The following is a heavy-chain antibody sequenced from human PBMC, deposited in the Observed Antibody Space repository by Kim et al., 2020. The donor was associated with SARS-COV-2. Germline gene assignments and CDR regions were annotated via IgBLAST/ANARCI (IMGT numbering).Heavy chain of an antibody. V-gene: IGHV1-69*04. D-gene: IGHD6-13*01. Sequence: YAQKFQGRVTITADKSTSTAYMELSSLRSEDTAVYYCARGGYSSSWYGDYWGQGTLVTVSS. CDR3: ARGGYSSSWYGDY. J-gene: IGHJ4*02.